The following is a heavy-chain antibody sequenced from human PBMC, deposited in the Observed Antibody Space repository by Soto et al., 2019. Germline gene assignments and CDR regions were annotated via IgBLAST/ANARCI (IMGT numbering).Heavy chain of an antibody. CDR2: ISGSGGTT. V-gene: IGHV3-23*01. Sequence: EVQLLESGGGLVQPGGSLRLSCAASGFTFSSYAMSWVRQAPGKGLEWVSAISGSGGTTYYADSVKGRFTFSRDNSKNTVYLQMNSLRAEGTAVYYCAKTATGWFSAFDIWGQGTMVTVSS. D-gene: IGHD6-19*01. CDR1: GFTFSSYA. J-gene: IGHJ3*02. CDR3: AKTATGWFSAFDI.